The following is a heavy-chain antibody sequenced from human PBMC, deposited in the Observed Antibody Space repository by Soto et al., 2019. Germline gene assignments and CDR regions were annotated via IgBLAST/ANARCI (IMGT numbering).Heavy chain of an antibody. V-gene: IGHV1-3*01. J-gene: IGHJ5*02. CDR2: INAGNGNT. CDR1: GYTFTSYA. Sequence: GASLKVSCKASGYTFTSYAMHWVRQAPGQRLEWMGWINAGNGNTKYSQKFQGRVTITRDTSASTAYMELSSLRSEDTAVYYCARDGGVLLWFAENTRLSWFDPWGQGTLVTVSS. D-gene: IGHD3-10*01. CDR3: ARDGGVLLWFAENTRLSWFDP.